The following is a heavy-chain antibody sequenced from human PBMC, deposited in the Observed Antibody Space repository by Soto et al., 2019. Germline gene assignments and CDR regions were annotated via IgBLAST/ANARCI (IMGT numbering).Heavy chain of an antibody. CDR3: ARDPVTMVRGRADYGMDV. D-gene: IGHD3-10*01. Sequence: SQTLSLTCAISVDSVSSNSAAWNWIRQSPSRGLEWLGRTYYRSKWYNDYAVSVKSRITINPDTSKNQFSLQLNSVTPEDTAVYYCARDPVTMVRGRADYGMDVWGQGTTVTVSS. CDR1: VDSVSSNSAA. J-gene: IGHJ6*02. V-gene: IGHV6-1*01. CDR2: TYYRSKWYN.